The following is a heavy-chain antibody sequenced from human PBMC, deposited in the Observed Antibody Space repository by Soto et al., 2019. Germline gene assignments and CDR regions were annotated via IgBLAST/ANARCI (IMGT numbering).Heavy chain of an antibody. CDR2: IYPGDSDA. Sequence: TGESLKISCKGSGYTFSKYWIGWVRQTPGKGLEWMGMIYPGDSDARYSPSFEGQVTFSVDKSINTAYLHLRSLEASDTATYFCARQGFSKHYFYAADVWGQGTPVTVSS. CDR3: ARQGFSKHYFYAADV. CDR1: GYTFSKYW. V-gene: IGHV5-51*01. D-gene: IGHD6-13*01. J-gene: IGHJ6*02.